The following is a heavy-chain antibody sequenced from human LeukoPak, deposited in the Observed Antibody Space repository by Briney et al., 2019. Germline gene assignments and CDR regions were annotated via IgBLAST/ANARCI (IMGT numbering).Heavy chain of an antibody. J-gene: IGHJ4*02. CDR3: AREGRCSGGSCSSGFFDY. CDR2: IKQDGSEK. CDR1: GFTFSTYW. V-gene: IGHV3-7*01. D-gene: IGHD2-15*01. Sequence: GGSLRLSCAASGFTFSTYWMTWVRQAPGKGLECVANIKQDGSEKYYVDSMEGRFTISRDNAKNSLFLQMNSLRAEDTAVYYCAREGRCSGGSCSSGFFDYWGQGTLVTVSS.